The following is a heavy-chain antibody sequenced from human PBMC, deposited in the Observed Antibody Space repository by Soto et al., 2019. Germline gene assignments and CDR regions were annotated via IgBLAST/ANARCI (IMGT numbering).Heavy chain of an antibody. Sequence: PGGSLRLSCTAAGFTFGDYAMSWFSQAPGKGLEWVGFIRSKAYGGTTEYAASVKGRFTISRDDSKSIAYLQMNSLKTEDTAVYYCTRDIADMAVAGPVWSNADYWGQGTLVTVSS. J-gene: IGHJ4*02. CDR2: IRSKAYGGTT. D-gene: IGHD6-19*01. CDR3: TRDIADMAVAGPVWSNADY. V-gene: IGHV3-49*03. CDR1: GFTFGDYA.